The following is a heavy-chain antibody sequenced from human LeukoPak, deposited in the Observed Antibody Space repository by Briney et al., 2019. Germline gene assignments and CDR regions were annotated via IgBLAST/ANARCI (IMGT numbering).Heavy chain of an antibody. CDR3: ARDRSGYYFDY. D-gene: IGHD3-22*01. CDR2: INPSGGST. CDR1: GYTFTSYY. J-gene: IGHJ4*02. V-gene: IGHV1-46*01. Sequence: GASVKVPCKASGYTFTSYYMHWVRQAPGQGLEWMGIINPSGGSTSYAQKFQGRVTMTRDTSTSTVYMELSSLRSEDTAVYYCARDRSGYYFDYWGQGTLVTVSS.